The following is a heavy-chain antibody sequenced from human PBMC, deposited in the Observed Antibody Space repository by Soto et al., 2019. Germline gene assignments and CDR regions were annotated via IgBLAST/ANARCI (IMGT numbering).Heavy chain of an antibody. CDR1: GGTFSSYA. CDR2: IIPIFGTA. J-gene: IGHJ6*02. CDR3: AREGSGYLISDYYGMDV. V-gene: IGHV1-69*13. Sequence: SVKVSCKASGGTFSSYAISWVRQAPGQGLEWMGGIIPIFGTANYAQKFQGRVTITADESTSTAYMELSSLRSEDTAVYYCAREGSGYLISDYYGMDVWGQGATVTVSS. D-gene: IGHD5-12*01.